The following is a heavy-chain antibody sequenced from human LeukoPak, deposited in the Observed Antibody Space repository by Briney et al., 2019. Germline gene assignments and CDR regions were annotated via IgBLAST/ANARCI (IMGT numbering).Heavy chain of an antibody. CDR2: ISSSSSHI. Sequence: GGSLRLSCAASGFTFSAYSMNWVRQAPGKGLEWVSSISSSSSHIYYTNAVKGRFTISRDNAKNSLYLQMNSLRAEDTAMYYCAKDTRTGHYIGYYFDYWGQGTLVTVSS. CDR3: AKDTRTGHYIGYYFDY. J-gene: IGHJ4*02. D-gene: IGHD3/OR15-3a*01. CDR1: GFTFSAYS. V-gene: IGHV3-21*01.